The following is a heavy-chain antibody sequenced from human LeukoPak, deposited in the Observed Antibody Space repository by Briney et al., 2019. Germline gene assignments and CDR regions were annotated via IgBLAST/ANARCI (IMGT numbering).Heavy chain of an antibody. Sequence: GASVKVSCKASGYTFTSYYMHWVRQAPGQGLEWMGIINPSGGSTSYAQKFQGRVTMTRDTSTSTVYMELSSLRSEDTAVYYCAREPGDYSSSWVPGRNYYYYYMDVWGKGTTVTVSS. J-gene: IGHJ6*03. CDR2: INPSGGST. CDR3: AREPGDYSSSWVPGRNYYYYYMDV. D-gene: IGHD6-13*01. V-gene: IGHV1-46*01. CDR1: GYTFTSYY.